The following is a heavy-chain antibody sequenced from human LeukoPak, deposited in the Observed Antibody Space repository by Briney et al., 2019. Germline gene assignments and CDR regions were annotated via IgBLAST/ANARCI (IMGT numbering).Heavy chain of an antibody. D-gene: IGHD1-26*01. CDR3: AREPMGAPRYFDY. J-gene: IGHJ4*02. CDR2: FYASGNN. V-gene: IGHV4-61*02. Sequence: SHTLSLTCTVSGGSISSDNFYWSWIRKPAGKGLEWIGRFYASGNNDYSPSLRGRVTISADTSKNQFSLKLTSLTAADTAIYHCAREPMGAPRYFDYRGQGNLVTVSS. CDR1: GGSISSDNFY.